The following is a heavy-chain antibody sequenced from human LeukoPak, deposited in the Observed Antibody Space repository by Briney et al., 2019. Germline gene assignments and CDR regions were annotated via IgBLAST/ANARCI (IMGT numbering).Heavy chain of an antibody. V-gene: IGHV4-61*02. CDR3: ARDISVAGSFLLFDY. D-gene: IGHD6-19*01. J-gene: IGHJ4*02. CDR2: IYTSGSS. Sequence: SETLSLTCTVSGGSISSSSYYWSWIRQPAGKGLEWIGRIYTSGSSNSNPSLKSRVTMSADTSKNQFSLKLSSVTAADTAVYYCARDISVAGSFLLFDYWGQGTLVTVSS. CDR1: GGSISSSSYY.